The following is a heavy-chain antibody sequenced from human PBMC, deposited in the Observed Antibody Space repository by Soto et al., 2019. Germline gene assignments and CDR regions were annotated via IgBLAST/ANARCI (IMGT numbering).Heavy chain of an antibody. V-gene: IGHV4-34*01. J-gene: IGHJ6*02. CDR3: ARTSYYDSTGYYNMDV. D-gene: IGHD3-22*01. CDR2: IHHSEST. CDR1: GGSFSGYY. Sequence: SETLSLTCAVYGGSFSGYYWTWIRQPPGTGLEWIGEIHHSESTNYNPSLNSRVTISVDKSKNQFSLKLTSVTAADTADYYCARTSYYDSTGYYNMDVWGQGTTVTVSS.